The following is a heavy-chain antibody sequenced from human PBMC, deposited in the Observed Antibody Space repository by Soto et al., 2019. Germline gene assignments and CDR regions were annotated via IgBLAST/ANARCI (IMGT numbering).Heavy chain of an antibody. J-gene: IGHJ6*02. Sequence: QVQLVESGGGVVQPGRSLRLSCAASGFTFSSYGMHWVRQAPGKGLEWVAVISYDGSNKYYADSVKGRFTISRDNSKNTLYLQMNSLRAEDTAVYYCAKGGLVGATGYYYGMDVWGQGTTVTVSS. V-gene: IGHV3-30*18. D-gene: IGHD1-26*01. CDR3: AKGGLVGATGYYYGMDV. CDR2: ISYDGSNK. CDR1: GFTFSSYG.